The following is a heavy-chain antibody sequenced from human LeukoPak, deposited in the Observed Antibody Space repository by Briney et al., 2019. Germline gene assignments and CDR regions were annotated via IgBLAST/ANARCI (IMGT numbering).Heavy chain of an antibody. Sequence: SQTLSLTCAISGDSVSSNSAAWNWIRQSPSRGLEWLGRTYYRSKWYNDYAVSVKSRITINPDTSKNQFSLQLNSVTPEDTAVYYCARDYRPYNWNYPNRYYYYYYMDVWDKGTTVTVSS. V-gene: IGHV6-1*01. D-gene: IGHD1-7*01. CDR1: GDSVSSNSAA. CDR3: ARDYRPYNWNYPNRYYYYYYMDV. J-gene: IGHJ6*03. CDR2: TYYRSKWYN.